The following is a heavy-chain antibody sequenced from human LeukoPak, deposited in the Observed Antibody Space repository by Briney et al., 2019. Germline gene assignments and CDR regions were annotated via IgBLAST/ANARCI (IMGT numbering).Heavy chain of an antibody. J-gene: IGHJ3*02. D-gene: IGHD3-10*01. CDR1: GVSASSDNSY. CDR3: ARNMVREVTDSFDI. Sequence: SQTLSLTCTVSGVSASSDNSYWSWIRQPPGRGLEWVGCVHYSGSTNYSPSVKSRVTISIDTSRNHFSLKLSSVTAADTAVYYCARNMVREVTDSFDIWGQGTMVTVSS. V-gene: IGHV4-61*03. CDR2: VHYSGST.